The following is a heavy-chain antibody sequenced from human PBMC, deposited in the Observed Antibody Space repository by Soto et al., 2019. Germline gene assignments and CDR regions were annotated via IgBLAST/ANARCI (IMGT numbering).Heavy chain of an antibody. V-gene: IGHV4-30-2*01. CDR3: DRVGRYSGSEYPYYYGMDV. CDR2: IYHSGST. CDR1: GGSISSGGYS. D-gene: IGHD5-12*01. J-gene: IGHJ6*02. Sequence: PSETLSLTCAVSGGSISSGGYSWSWIRQPPGKGLEWIGYIYHSGSTYYNPSLQSRVTIAVDRSKNQFSLKLSSVTAADTAVYYCDRVGRYSGSEYPYYYGMDVWGQGTTVTVSS.